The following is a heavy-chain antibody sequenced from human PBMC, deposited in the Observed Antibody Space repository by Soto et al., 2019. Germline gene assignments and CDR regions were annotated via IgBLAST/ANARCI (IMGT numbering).Heavy chain of an antibody. V-gene: IGHV4-59*01. CDR2: IYYSGST. CDR1: GGSISSYY. D-gene: IGHD3-3*01. J-gene: IGHJ5*02. Sequence: PSETLSLTCTVSGGSISSYYWSWIRQPPGKGLEWIGYIYYSGSTNYNPPLKSRVTISVDTSKNQFSLKLSSVTAADTAVYYCARVIRRDDFWSGYTYNWFDPWGQGTLVTVSS. CDR3: ARVIRRDDFWSGYTYNWFDP.